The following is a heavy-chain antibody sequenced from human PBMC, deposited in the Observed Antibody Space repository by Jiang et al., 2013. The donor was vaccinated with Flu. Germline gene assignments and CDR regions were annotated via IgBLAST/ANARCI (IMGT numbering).Heavy chain of an antibody. CDR2: IWNDGSQK. V-gene: IGHV3-41*02. J-gene: IGHJ3*02. D-gene: IGHD3-3*01. CDR3: TSPVNTVLRFLEWLCVEGILDAFDI. Sequence: VAHIWNDGSQKYYADSVKGRFTISRDNSKSMLYLQMDSLKAKDTAMYYCTSPVNTVLRFLEWLCVEGILDAFDIWGQGTMVTVSS.